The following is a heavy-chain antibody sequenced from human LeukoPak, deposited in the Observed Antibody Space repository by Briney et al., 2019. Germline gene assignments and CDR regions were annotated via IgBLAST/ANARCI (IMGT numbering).Heavy chain of an antibody. J-gene: IGHJ6*03. V-gene: IGHV3-23*01. Sequence: GGSLRLSCTASGFTFSSYAMSWVRQAPGKGLEWVSAISGSGGSTYYADSVKGRFTISRDNSKNTLYLQMYSLRAEDTAVYYCVKDELLWFGELSSHYYYYMDVWGKGTTVTVSS. CDR3: VKDELLWFGELSSHYYYYMDV. CDR2: ISGSGGST. CDR1: GFTFSSYA. D-gene: IGHD3-10*01.